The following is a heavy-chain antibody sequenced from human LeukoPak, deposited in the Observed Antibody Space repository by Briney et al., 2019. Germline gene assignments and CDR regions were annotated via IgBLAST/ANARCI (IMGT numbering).Heavy chain of an antibody. CDR3: ASIDPGSGSYYNFVHDY. Sequence: GGSLRLSCAVSGFTFSSYAMNWVRQAPGKGLEWVSAISGSGGSTYCADSVKGRFTISRDNAKNSLYLQMNSLRAEDTAVYYCASIDPGSGSYYNFVHDYWGQGTLVTVSS. J-gene: IGHJ4*02. D-gene: IGHD3-10*01. CDR1: GFTFSSYA. V-gene: IGHV3-23*01. CDR2: ISGSGGST.